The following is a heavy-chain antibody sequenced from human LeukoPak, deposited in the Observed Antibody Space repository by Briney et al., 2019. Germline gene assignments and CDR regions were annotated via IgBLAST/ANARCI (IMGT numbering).Heavy chain of an antibody. CDR3: ARESAVVRVPFDN. Sequence: PGVSLRLSCAVSGSAFNKYWMHWVRQAPGKGLVWVARINTDGSVTNYADFVKGRITISRDNAKNTLYLQLNSLRAEDTAVYFCARESAVVRVPFDNWGQGSLVTVSS. J-gene: IGHJ4*02. V-gene: IGHV3-74*01. D-gene: IGHD2/OR15-2a*01. CDR1: GSAFNKYW. CDR2: INTDGSVT.